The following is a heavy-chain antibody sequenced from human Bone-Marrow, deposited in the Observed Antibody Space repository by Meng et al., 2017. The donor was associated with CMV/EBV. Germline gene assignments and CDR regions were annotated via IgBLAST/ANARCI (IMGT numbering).Heavy chain of an antibody. Sequence: SLKISCAASGFTFDDYAMHWVRQAPGKGLEWVSGISWNSGSIGYADSVKGRFTISRDNAKNSLYLQMNSLRAEDTAVYYCARDLIRFPRLLDVWGQGTTVTVSS. CDR3: ARDLIRFPRLLDV. D-gene: IGHD2-21*01. V-gene: IGHV3-9*01. CDR2: ISWNSGSI. J-gene: IGHJ6*02. CDR1: GFTFDDYA.